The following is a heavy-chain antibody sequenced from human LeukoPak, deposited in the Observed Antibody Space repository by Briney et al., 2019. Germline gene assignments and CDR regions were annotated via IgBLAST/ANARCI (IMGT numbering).Heavy chain of an antibody. D-gene: IGHD3-10*01. V-gene: IGHV4-59*01. CDR1: GGFIGSFY. Sequence: SETLSLTCTVSGGFIGSFYWNWIRQPPGKGLEWIANIYFSGSTNYNPSLKSRVTISVDASKNQFSLKLNSVTAADTAVYYCARGSVLLSMDVWGKGTTVTISS. CDR3: ARGSVLLSMDV. CDR2: IYFSGST. J-gene: IGHJ6*03.